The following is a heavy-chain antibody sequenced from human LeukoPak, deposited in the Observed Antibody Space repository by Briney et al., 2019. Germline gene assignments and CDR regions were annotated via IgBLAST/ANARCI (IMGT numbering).Heavy chain of an antibody. V-gene: IGHV3-21*01. J-gene: IGHJ4*02. CDR3: ARASNYYDSSGYFGY. D-gene: IGHD3-22*01. CDR1: GFTFSSYS. Sequence: GGSLRLSCAASGFTFSSYSMNSVGQAPGKGLEWVSSISSSSSYIYYADSVKGRFTISRDNANNSLYLQMNSLRAEDTAVYYCARASNYYDSSGYFGYWGQGTLVTVSS. CDR2: ISSSSSYI.